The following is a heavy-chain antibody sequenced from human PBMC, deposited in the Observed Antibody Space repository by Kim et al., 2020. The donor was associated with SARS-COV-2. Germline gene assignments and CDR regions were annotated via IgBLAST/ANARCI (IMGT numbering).Heavy chain of an antibody. Sequence: SETLSLTCTVSGGSISSYYWSWIRQPPGKGLEWIGYIYYSGSTNYNPSLKSRVTISVDTSKNQFSLKLSSVTAADTAVYYCARGKANWNDALGWFDPWGQGTLVTVSS. CDR3: ARGKANWNDALGWFDP. CDR2: IYYSGST. D-gene: IGHD1-20*01. J-gene: IGHJ5*02. CDR1: GGSISSYY. V-gene: IGHV4-59*13.